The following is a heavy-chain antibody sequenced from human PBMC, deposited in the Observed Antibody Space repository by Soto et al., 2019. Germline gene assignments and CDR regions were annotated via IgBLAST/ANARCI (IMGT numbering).Heavy chain of an antibody. CDR3: TRQKGSYYSGSGSYGDFDY. CDR2: IRSKANSYAT. D-gene: IGHD3-10*01. J-gene: IGHJ4*02. Sequence: EVQLVESGGGLVQPGGSLKLSCAASGFTFSGSAMHWVRQASGNGLEWVGRIRSKANSYATAYAASVKGRFTISRDDSKNTAYLQMNSLKTEDTAVYYCTRQKGSYYSGSGSYGDFDYWGQGTLVTVSS. CDR1: GFTFSGSA. V-gene: IGHV3-73*01.